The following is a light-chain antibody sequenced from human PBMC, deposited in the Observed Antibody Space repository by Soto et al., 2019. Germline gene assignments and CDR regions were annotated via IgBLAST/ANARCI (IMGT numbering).Light chain of an antibody. J-gene: IGLJ3*02. Sequence: QSVLTQPPSVSGAPGQRVTLSCTGSSSNIGAGYDVHWYQQLPGTAPKLLISGNRNLPSGVPDRFSGSNSSTSASLAITGLQAEDEADDSCQSYDSSLSALFGGGTKLTVL. CDR3: QSYDSSLSAL. V-gene: IGLV1-40*01. CDR2: GNR. CDR1: SSNIGAGYD.